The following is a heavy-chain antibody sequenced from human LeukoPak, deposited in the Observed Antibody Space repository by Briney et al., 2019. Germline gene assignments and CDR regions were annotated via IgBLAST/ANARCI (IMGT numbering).Heavy chain of an antibody. CDR1: GFTFSSYA. V-gene: IGHV3-30*04. CDR3: ARDLYSSGWYGVDY. CDR2: ISYDGSNK. D-gene: IGHD6-19*01. J-gene: IGHJ4*02. Sequence: GRSLRLSCAASGFTFSSYAMHWVRQAPGKGLEWVAVISYDGSNKYYAGSVKGRFTISRDNSKNTLYLQMNSLRAEDTAVYYCARDLYSSGWYGVDYWGQGTLVTVSS.